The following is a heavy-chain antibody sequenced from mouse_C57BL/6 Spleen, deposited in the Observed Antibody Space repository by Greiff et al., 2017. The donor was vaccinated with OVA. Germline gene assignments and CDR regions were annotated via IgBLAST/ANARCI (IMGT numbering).Heavy chain of an antibody. V-gene: IGHV7-3*01. Sequence: EVKLVESGGGLVQPGGSLSLSCAASGFTFTDYYMSWVRQPPGKALEWLGFIRNKANGYTTEYSASVKGRFTISSDNSQSILYLQMNALRAEDSATYYCARSPNYYGSSFWYFDVWGTGTTVTVSS. CDR1: GFTFTDYY. J-gene: IGHJ1*03. CDR3: ARSPNYYGSSFWYFDV. D-gene: IGHD1-1*01. CDR2: IRNKANGYTT.